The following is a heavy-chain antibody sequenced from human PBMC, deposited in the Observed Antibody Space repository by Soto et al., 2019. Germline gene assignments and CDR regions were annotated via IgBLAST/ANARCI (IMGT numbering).Heavy chain of an antibody. Sequence: ASVKVACKASGYTFTGYYMHWVRQAPGQGLEWMGWINPNSGGTNYAQKFQGRVTMTRDTSISTAYMELSRLRSDDTALYFCARGGSGPQTYFSSGLDVWGQGTTVTVSS. CDR2: INPNSGGT. J-gene: IGHJ6*02. CDR1: GYTFTGYY. V-gene: IGHV1-2*02. CDR3: ARGGSGPQTYFSSGLDV. D-gene: IGHD3-10*01.